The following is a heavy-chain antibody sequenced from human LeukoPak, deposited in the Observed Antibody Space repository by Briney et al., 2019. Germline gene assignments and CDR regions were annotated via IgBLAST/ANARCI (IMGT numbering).Heavy chain of an antibody. D-gene: IGHD5-18*01. CDR1: GFTFSSFS. CDR3: ARDLEGYKFGYNWFDP. Sequence: GGSLRLSCAASGFTFSSFSMNWVRQAPGKGLEWVSSISVGGSYIYYADSVKGRFTISRDNAKNSLYLQMNSLRAEATAVYYCARDLEGYKFGYNWFDPWGQGTLVTFSS. J-gene: IGHJ5*02. CDR2: ISVGGSYI. V-gene: IGHV3-21*06.